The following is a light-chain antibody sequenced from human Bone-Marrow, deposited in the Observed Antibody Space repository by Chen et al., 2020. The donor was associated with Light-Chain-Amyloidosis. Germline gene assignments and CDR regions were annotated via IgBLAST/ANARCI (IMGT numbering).Light chain of an antibody. J-gene: IGKJ4*01. CDR2: DAS. CDR3: QQYNDWPLT. Sequence: EIVMTRSPATLSLSPGERATLSCGASQGLNNKLAWYQQKPGQAPRLLIYDASTRATDIPARFRGSESGTEFTLTITSLTSEDFALYYCQQYNDWPLTFGGGTKVE. CDR1: QGLNNK. V-gene: IGKV3-15*01.